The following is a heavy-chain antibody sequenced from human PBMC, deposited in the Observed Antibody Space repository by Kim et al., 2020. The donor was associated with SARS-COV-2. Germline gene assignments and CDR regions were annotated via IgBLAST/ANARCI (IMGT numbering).Heavy chain of an antibody. CDR2: IIPIFGTA. CDR3: QSYGSGTMRNRDY. CDR1: GGTFSSYA. Sequence: SVKVSCKASGGTFSSYAISWVRQAPGQGLEWMGGIIPIFGTANYAQKFQGRVTITADESTSTAYMELSSRRSEDTAVYYCQSYGSGTMRNRDYWGQGTLVPVPS. D-gene: IGHD3-10*01. J-gene: IGHJ4*02. V-gene: IGHV1-69*13.